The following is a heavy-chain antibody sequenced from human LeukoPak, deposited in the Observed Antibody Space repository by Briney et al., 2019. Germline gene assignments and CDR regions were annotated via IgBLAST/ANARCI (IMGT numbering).Heavy chain of an antibody. Sequence: GGSLRLSCAASGFTFSDYYMSWIRQAPGKGLEWVSYISSSGSTIYYADSVKGRFTISRDNSKNTLYLQMNSLRAEDTAVYYCAKGDTTWELPHDYWGQGTLVTVSS. CDR1: GFTFSDYY. J-gene: IGHJ4*02. CDR3: AKGDTTWELPHDY. V-gene: IGHV3-11*01. D-gene: IGHD1-26*01. CDR2: ISSSGSTI.